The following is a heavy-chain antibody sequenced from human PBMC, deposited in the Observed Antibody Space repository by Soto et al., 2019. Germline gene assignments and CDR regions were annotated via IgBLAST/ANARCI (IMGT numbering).Heavy chain of an antibody. D-gene: IGHD6-19*01. CDR3: AQTLGSAVAGPGRFGL. CDR1: GGTFNRYA. CDR2: ITPMFGIG. J-gene: IGHJ2*01. Sequence: QVQLVQSGAEVKKPGSSVKVSCKASGGTFNRYAISWLRQAPGQGPEWMGGITPMFGIGNYAQKFQGRVTISADESTTTVHMELRRLTCEDTAVYYCAQTLGSAVAGPGRFGLWGRGTRVIVSS. V-gene: IGHV1-69*12.